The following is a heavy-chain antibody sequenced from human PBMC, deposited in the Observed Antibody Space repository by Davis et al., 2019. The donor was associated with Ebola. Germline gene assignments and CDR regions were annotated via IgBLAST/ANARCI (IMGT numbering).Heavy chain of an antibody. D-gene: IGHD2-15*01. J-gene: IGHJ4*02. CDR3: AIPDCSGANCYSVYIKN. CDR1: GFTFSSYW. V-gene: IGHV3-7*01. CDR2: IDQDGNEK. Sequence: GESLKISCAASGFTFSSYWMSWVRQAPGKGLEWVANIDQDGNEKYYVDSVKGRFTISRDNAGNSLYLQLNSLRAEDTAVYYCAIPDCSGANCYSVYIKNWGQGTLVTVSS.